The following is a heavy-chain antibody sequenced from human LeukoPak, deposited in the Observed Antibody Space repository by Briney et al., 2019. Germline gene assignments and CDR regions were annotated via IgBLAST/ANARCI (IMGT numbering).Heavy chain of an antibody. CDR2: ISSSGSTI. D-gene: IGHD1-26*01. V-gene: IGHV3-48*03. CDR3: ARGGGSYPFDY. Sequence: GGSLRLSCAAPGFTFSSYEMNWVRQAPGKGLEWVSYISSSGSTIYYADSVKGRFTISRDNAKNSLYLQMNSLRAEDTAVYYCARGGGSYPFDYWGQGTLVTVSS. CDR1: GFTFSSYE. J-gene: IGHJ4*02.